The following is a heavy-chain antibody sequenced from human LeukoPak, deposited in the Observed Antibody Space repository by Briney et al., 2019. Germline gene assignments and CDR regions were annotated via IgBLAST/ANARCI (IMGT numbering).Heavy chain of an antibody. J-gene: IGHJ6*02. CDR3: AYRGDSIAVAAPQYYGMDV. CDR2: TNHSGST. D-gene: IGHD6-19*01. Sequence: SETLSLTCAVYGGSFSGHYWSWIRQPPGKGLEWIGETNHSGSTNYNPSLKGRVTISVDTSKNQFSLKLSSVAAADTAVYYCAYRGDSIAVAAPQYYGMDVWGQGTTVTVSS. CDR1: GGSFSGHY. V-gene: IGHV4-34*01.